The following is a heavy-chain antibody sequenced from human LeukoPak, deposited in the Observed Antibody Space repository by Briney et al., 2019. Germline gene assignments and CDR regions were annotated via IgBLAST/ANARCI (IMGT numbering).Heavy chain of an antibody. Sequence: PGGSLRLSCAASGFTFSNYWMHWVRQAPGKGLVWVSRINKDGSVTDYAESVKGRFSISRDNAKNTLYLQMNSLRVEDTAIYYCVKVRGRARVGYFDYWGQGTLVTVSS. CDR1: GFTFSNYW. J-gene: IGHJ4*02. CDR2: INKDGSVT. CDR3: VKVRGRARVGYFDY. D-gene: IGHD1-26*01. V-gene: IGHV3-74*01.